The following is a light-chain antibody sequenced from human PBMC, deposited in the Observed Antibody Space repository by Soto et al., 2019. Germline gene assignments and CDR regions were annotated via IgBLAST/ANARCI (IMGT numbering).Light chain of an antibody. J-gene: IGKJ1*01. CDR2: KAS. CDR1: QSISSW. CDR3: QQYNSDSQT. V-gene: IGKV1-5*03. Sequence: DIQMTQSPSTLSASVGDRVTITCRASQSISSWLAWYQQKPGKAPNLLIYKASTLESGGPSRFSGSGSGTEFTLTISSLQPDDFATYYCQQYNSDSQTFGQGTKVEIK.